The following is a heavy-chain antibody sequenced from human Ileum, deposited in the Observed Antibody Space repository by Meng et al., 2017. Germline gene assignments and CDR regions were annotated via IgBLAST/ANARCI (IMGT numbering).Heavy chain of an antibody. D-gene: IGHD4-23*01. CDR3: ARYILRWGYYFDY. CDR2: IYHSGST. V-gene: IGHV4-4*02. J-gene: IGHJ4*02. Sequence: QVQLLQSGPGLVKPSGTLSLTCAVSGGSISSSNWWRCVRQPPGKGLEWIGEIYHSGSTNYNPSLKSRVTISVDKSKNQFSLKLSSVTAADTAVYYCARYILRWGYYFDYWGQGTLVTVSS. CDR1: GGSISSSNW.